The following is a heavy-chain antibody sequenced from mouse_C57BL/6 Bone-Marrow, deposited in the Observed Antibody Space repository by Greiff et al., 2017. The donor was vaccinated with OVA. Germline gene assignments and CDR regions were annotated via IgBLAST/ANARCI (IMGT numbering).Heavy chain of an antibody. CDR2: SRNKANDYTT. D-gene: IGHD1-1*01. CDR3: ARDAPGYYGSSYPYAMDY. J-gene: IGHJ4*01. CDR1: GFTFSDFY. Sequence: EVKLVESGGGLVQSGRSLRLSCATSGFTFSDFYMEWVRQAPGKGLEWIAASRNKANDYTTEYSASVKGRFIVSRDTSQSILYLQMNALRAEDTASYYCARDAPGYYGSSYPYAMDYWGQGTSVTVSS. V-gene: IGHV7-1*01.